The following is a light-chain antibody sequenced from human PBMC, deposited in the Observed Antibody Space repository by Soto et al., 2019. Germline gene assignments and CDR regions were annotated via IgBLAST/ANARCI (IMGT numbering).Light chain of an antibody. V-gene: IGKV3-20*01. CDR1: QSVSSTY. CDR3: QHYGSSSWT. Sequence: EIVLTQSPGTLSLSPGERATLSCRASQSVSSTYLAWYQQKPGQAPRLLIYGASTRATGIPDRFSGSGSGTDFSLIISRLEAEDFAVYYCQHYGSSSWTFGQGTKVEFK. CDR2: GAS. J-gene: IGKJ1*01.